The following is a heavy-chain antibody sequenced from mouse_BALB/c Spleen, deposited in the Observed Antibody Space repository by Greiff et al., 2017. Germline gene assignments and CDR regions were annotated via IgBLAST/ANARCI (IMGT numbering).Heavy chain of an antibody. Sequence: EVQVVESGGGLVQPGGSLKLSCAASGFTFSSYGMSWVRQTPDKRLELVATINSNGGSTYYPDSVKGRFTISRDNAKNTLYLQMSSLKSEDTAMYYCARDHYRYSWYFDVWGAGTTVTVSS. V-gene: IGHV5-6-3*01. CDR2: INSNGGST. CDR1: GFTFSSYG. J-gene: IGHJ1*01. CDR3: ARDHYRYSWYFDV. D-gene: IGHD2-14*01.